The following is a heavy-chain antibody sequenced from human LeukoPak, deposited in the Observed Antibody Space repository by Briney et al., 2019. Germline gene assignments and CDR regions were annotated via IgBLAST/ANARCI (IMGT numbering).Heavy chain of an antibody. CDR1: GFTFSSYG. CDR3: AKDFYDFWSGYLPHDAFDI. V-gene: IGHV3-30*02. Sequence: GGSLRLSCAASGFTFSSYGMHWVRQASGKGLEWVAFIRYDGSNKYYADSVKGRFTISRDNSKNTLYLQMNSLRAEDTAVYYCAKDFYDFWSGYLPHDAFDIWGQGTMVTVSS. J-gene: IGHJ3*02. CDR2: IRYDGSNK. D-gene: IGHD3-3*01.